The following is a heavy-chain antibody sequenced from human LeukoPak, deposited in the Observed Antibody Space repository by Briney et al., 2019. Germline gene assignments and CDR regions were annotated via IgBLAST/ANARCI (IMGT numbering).Heavy chain of an antibody. CDR2: ISHSGNT. V-gene: IGHV4-34*01. CDR3: ARCLIVTVAARGYRCYMDV. J-gene: IGHJ6*03. CDR1: GGSFNGYY. D-gene: IGHD2-21*02. Sequence: SETLSLICGVYGGSFNGYYWSWIRPPPGKGLEWIGEISHSGNTNYNPSLKSRVTMSVDMSTKQLSLRLSSVTAADTAVYYCARCLIVTVAARGYRCYMDVWGNGTTVAVSS.